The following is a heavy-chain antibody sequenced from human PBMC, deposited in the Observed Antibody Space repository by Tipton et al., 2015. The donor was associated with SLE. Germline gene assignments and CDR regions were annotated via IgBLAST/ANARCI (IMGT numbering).Heavy chain of an antibody. J-gene: IGHJ3*02. Sequence: SLRLSCAASGFTFSDYYMSWIRQAPGKGLEWVSYISSSSSYTNYADSVKGRFTISRDNAKNSLYLQMNSLRAEDTAVYYCAKPQGAMIVVVGDAFDIWGQGTMVTVSS. V-gene: IGHV3-11*03. D-gene: IGHD3-22*01. CDR3: AKPQGAMIVVVGDAFDI. CDR2: ISSSSSYT. CDR1: GFTFSDYY.